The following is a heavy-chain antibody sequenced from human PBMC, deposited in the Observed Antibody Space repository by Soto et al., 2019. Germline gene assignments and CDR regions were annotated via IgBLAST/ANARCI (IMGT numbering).Heavy chain of an antibody. CDR3: ARDWGSGWHYGMDV. D-gene: IGHD6-19*01. V-gene: IGHV3-21*01. CDR1: GFTFSSYS. CDR2: ISSSSSSYI. J-gene: IGHJ6*02. Sequence: GGSLRLSCAASGFTFSSYSMNWVRQAPGKGLEWVSSISSSSSSYIYYADSVKGRFTISRGNAKNSLYLQMNSLRAEDTAVYYCARDWGSGWHYGMDVWGQGTTVTV.